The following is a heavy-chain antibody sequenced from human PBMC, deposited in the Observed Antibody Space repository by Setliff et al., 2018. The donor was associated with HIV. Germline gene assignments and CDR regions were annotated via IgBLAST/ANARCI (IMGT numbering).Heavy chain of an antibody. CDR1: GFTFSIHW. J-gene: IGHJ4*02. V-gene: IGHV3-7*01. Sequence: GGSLRLSCAASGFTFSIHWMSWVRQAPGKGLEWVANINQDETDKYYVDSVKGRFTISRDNAKNTLYLQMNSLRAEDTGVYYCHSGYDTEEQSYFDYWGQGTLVTVSS. CDR3: HSGYDTEEQSYFDY. D-gene: IGHD5-12*01. CDR2: INQDETDK.